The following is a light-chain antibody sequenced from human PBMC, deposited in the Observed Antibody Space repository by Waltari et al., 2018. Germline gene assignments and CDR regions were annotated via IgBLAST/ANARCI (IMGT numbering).Light chain of an antibody. CDR2: ATS. J-gene: IGKJ5*01. Sequence: DIQMTQSPSSLSASVGDRVTITCRASQSISSFVNWYQQKPGKVPKLLIYATSNLHGGVPSRFSGSGPGTDFTLTISSLQPEDFATYYCQEGSSSSPTFGQGTRLEIK. CDR1: QSISSF. V-gene: IGKV1-39*01. CDR3: QEGSSSSPT.